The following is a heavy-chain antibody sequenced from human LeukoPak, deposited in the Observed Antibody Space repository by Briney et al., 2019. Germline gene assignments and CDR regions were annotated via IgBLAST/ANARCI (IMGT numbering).Heavy chain of an antibody. CDR1: GGTFSSYA. CDR2: IIPIFGTA. V-gene: IGHV1-69*06. CDR3: ARPNSYDILTGYWTENWFDP. J-gene: IGHJ5*02. D-gene: IGHD3-9*01. Sequence: ASAKVSCKASGGTFSSYAISWVRQAPGQGLEWMGGIIPIFGTANYAQKFQGRVTITADKSTSTAYMELSSLRSEDTAVYYCARPNSYDILTGYWTENWFDPWGQGTLVTVSS.